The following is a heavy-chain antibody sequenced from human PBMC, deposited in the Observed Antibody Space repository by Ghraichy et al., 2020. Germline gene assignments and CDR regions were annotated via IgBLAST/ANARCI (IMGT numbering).Heavy chain of an antibody. CDR3: ARVGHRAIFGVAYYYYGMDV. J-gene: IGHJ6*02. Sequence: ASVKVSCKASGYTFTGYYMHWVRQAPGQGLEWMGWINPNSGGTNYAQKFQGRVTMTRDTSISTAYMELSRLRSDDTAVYYCARVGHRAIFGVAYYYYGMDVWGQGTTVTVSS. CDR2: INPNSGGT. V-gene: IGHV1-2*02. D-gene: IGHD3-3*01. CDR1: GYTFTGYY.